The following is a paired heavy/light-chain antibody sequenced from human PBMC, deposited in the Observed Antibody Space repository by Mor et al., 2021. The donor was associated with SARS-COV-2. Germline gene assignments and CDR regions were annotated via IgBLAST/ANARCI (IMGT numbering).Light chain of an antibody. CDR1: QSVSTTY. CDR2: GAS. CDR3: QQYGSSPYT. J-gene: IGKJ2*01. Sequence: EIVLTQSPGTLSLSPGERATLSCRASQSVSTTYLAWYQQKPGQAPRLLIYGASSRATGIPDRFSGSGSGTDFTLTISRLEPEDFALYYCQQYGSSPYTFGRGTKLEIK. V-gene: IGKV3-20*01.
Heavy chain of an antibody. J-gene: IGHJ4*02. CDR1: GNTFSSYT. CDR2: ITPIFGTA. V-gene: IGHV1-69*06. Sequence: QVQMVQSGAEVKKPGSSVKVSCKAFGNTFSSYTISWVRQAPGQGLEWMGGITPIFGTANYAQKFQDRVTISADKSTSTAYMELRSLRSEDTAVYYCARAFDHDSSGFYYYYWGQGTLITVSS. D-gene: IGHD3-22*01. CDR3: ARAFDHDSSGFYYYY.